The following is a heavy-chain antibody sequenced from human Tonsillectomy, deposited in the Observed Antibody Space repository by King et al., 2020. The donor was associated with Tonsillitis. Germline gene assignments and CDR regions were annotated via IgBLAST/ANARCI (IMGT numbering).Heavy chain of an antibody. CDR1: GFTFDDYG. CDR3: ARAYSYDSSGYIDY. V-gene: IGHV3-20*01. J-gene: IGHJ4*02. Sequence: VQLVESGGGVVRPGGSLRLSCAASGFTFDDYGMSWVRQAPGKWLEWVAGINCNGGSTGYANSVQGRFTISRDNAKNSLYLQMNSLRAMETALYHCARAYSYDSSGYIDYWGQGTLVTVSS. CDR2: INCNGGST. D-gene: IGHD3-22*01.